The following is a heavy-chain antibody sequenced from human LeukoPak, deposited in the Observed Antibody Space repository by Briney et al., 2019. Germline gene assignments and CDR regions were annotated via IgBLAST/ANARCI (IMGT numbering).Heavy chain of an antibody. D-gene: IGHD4-23*01. Sequence: PSETLSLTCTVSGGSISSYYWSWLRQPAGKGLEWIGRIYTSGSTNYNPSLKSRVTISVDKSKNQFSLKLTSVTAADTAVYYCARAPGGTSHQFYSWGQGTLVTVSS. CDR2: IYTSGST. CDR3: ARAPGGTSHQFYS. CDR1: GGSISSYY. J-gene: IGHJ4*02. V-gene: IGHV4-4*07.